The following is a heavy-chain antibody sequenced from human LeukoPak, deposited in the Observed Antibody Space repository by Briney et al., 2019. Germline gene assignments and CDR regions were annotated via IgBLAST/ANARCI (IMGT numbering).Heavy chain of an antibody. Sequence: PSETLSLTCTVSGGSISSYYLSWIRQPAGKGLEWIGRIYTSGITNYNPSLQSRVTMSVETPKNQFSLKLSSVTDADTAVYYCARDRGCSSTSCYTSKNWFDPWGQGTLVTVSS. D-gene: IGHD2-2*02. CDR2: IYTSGIT. V-gene: IGHV4-4*07. J-gene: IGHJ5*02. CDR1: GGSISSYY. CDR3: ARDRGCSSTSCYTSKNWFDP.